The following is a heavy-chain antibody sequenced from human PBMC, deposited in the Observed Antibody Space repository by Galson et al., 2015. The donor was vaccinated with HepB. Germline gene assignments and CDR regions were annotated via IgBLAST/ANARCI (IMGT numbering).Heavy chain of an antibody. CDR1: GGTFSSYA. V-gene: IGHV1-18*01. Sequence: SVKVSCKAPGGTFSSYAISWVRQAPGQGLEWMGWISAYNGNTNYAQKLQGRVTMTTDTSTSTAYMELRSLRSDDTAVYYCARDERREKLDYWGQGTLVTVSS. J-gene: IGHJ4*02. CDR2: ISAYNGNT. CDR3: ARDERREKLDY. D-gene: IGHD1-1*01.